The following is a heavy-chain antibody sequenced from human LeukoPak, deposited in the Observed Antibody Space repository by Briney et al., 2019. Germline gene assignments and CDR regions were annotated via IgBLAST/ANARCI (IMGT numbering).Heavy chain of an antibody. J-gene: IGHJ4*02. D-gene: IGHD3-22*01. Sequence: SSVKVSGKASGYTFTSYDINWVRQATGQGLEWMGWMNPNIGNAGYAQKFQGRVTITRNTSISTAYMELSSLRSEDTAVYYCARAHYYDSSGYSHFDYWGQGTLVTVSS. CDR3: ARAHYYDSSGYSHFDY. CDR2: MNPNIGNA. V-gene: IGHV1-8*03. CDR1: GYTFTSYD.